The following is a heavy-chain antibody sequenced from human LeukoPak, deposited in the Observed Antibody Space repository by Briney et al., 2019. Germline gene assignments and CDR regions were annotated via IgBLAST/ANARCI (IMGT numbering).Heavy chain of an antibody. CDR2: IYYSGST. J-gene: IGHJ6*03. D-gene: IGHD3-3*01. V-gene: IGHV4-59*01. Sequence: PSETLPLTCTVSGGSISSYYWSWIRQPPGKGLEWIGYIYYSGSTNYNPSLKSRVTISVDTSKNQFSLKVSSVAAADTAVYYCARAGGFLGYMDVWGKGTTVTVSS. CDR1: GGSISSYY. CDR3: ARAGGFLGYMDV.